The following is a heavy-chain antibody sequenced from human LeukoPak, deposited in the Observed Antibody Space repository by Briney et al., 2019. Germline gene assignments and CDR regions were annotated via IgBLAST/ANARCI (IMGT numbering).Heavy chain of an antibody. Sequence: APVKVSCKASGYIFTNYGITWVRRAPGQGLEWMGWISAHNGDTNYAQKLQGRVTLTTDTSTSTVYMELKSLRSDDTAVYYCARGGPPGGSGAYSDHWGQGTLVTVSS. J-gene: IGHJ4*02. CDR3: ARGGPPGGSGAYSDH. V-gene: IGHV1-18*01. CDR1: GYIFTNYG. D-gene: IGHD2-15*01. CDR2: ISAHNGDT.